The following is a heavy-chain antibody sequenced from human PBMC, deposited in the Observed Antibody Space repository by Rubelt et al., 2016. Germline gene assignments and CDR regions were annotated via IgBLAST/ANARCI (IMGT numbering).Heavy chain of an antibody. Sequence: QVQLVESGGGVVQPGRSLRLSCAASGFTFSSYAMHWVRQDPGKGLEWVAVISYDGSNKYYADSVKGRFTISRDNSKKTLYLQMNSLRAEETAVYYCARKYGDYGMDVWGQGTTVTVSS. V-gene: IGHV3-30*04. CDR3: ARKYGDYGMDV. CDR1: GFTFSSYA. CDR2: ISYDGSNK. J-gene: IGHJ6*02. D-gene: IGHD4-17*01.